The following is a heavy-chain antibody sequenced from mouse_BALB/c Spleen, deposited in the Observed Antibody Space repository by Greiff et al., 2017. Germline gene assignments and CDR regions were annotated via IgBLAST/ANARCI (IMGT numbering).Heavy chain of an antibody. V-gene: IGHV1-7*01. Sequence: QVQLQQSGAELAKPGASVKMSCKASGYTFTSYWMHWVKQRPGQGLEWIGYINPSTGYTEYNQKFKDKATLTADKSSSTAYMQLSSLTSEDSAVYYCASLGRPFAYWGQGTLVTGSA. CDR2: INPSTGYT. CDR3: ASLGRPFAY. J-gene: IGHJ3*01. D-gene: IGHD4-1*01. CDR1: GYTFTSYW.